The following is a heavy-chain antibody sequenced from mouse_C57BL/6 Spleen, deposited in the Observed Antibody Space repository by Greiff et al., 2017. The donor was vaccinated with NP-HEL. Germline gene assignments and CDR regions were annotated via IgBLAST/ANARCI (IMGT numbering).Heavy chain of an antibody. CDR2: ISNGGGST. V-gene: IGHV5-12*01. CDR1: GFTFSDYY. J-gene: IGHJ3*01. CDR3: ARETDYDGRTAPSWFAY. Sequence: EVQLVESGGGLVQPGGSLKLSCAASGFTFSDYYMYWVRQTPEKRLEWVAYISNGGGSTYYPDTVKGRFTISRDNAKNTLYLQMSRLKSEDTAMYYCARETDYDGRTAPSWFAYWGQGTLVTVSA. D-gene: IGHD2-4*01.